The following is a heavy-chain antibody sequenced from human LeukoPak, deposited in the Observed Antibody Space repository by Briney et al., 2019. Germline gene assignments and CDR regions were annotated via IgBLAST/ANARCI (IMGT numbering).Heavy chain of an antibody. CDR2: IKSKTDGGTT. CDR1: GFTFSNAW. J-gene: IGHJ6*04. Sequence: GGSLRLSCAASGFTFSNAWMSWVRQAPGKGLEWVGRIKSKTDGGTTDYAAPVKGRFTISRDDSKNTLYLQMNSLKTEDTAVYCCTTGSDCSGGSCYLYYYYYGMDVWGKGTTVTVSS. CDR3: TTGSDCSGGSCYLYYYYYGMDV. D-gene: IGHD2-15*01. V-gene: IGHV3-15*01.